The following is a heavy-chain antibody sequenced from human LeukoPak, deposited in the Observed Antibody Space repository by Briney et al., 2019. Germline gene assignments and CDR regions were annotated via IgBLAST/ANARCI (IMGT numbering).Heavy chain of an antibody. CDR2: IRSKAYGGTT. Sequence: PGGSLRLSCTASGFTFGDYAMSWVRQAPGKGLEWVGFIRSKAYGGTTEYAASVKGRFTISRDDSKSIAYLQMNSLKTEDTAVYYCTTPYLYCSSTSCLDYWGQGTLVTVSS. J-gene: IGHJ4*02. CDR1: GFTFGDYA. CDR3: TTPYLYCSSTSCLDY. D-gene: IGHD2-2*01. V-gene: IGHV3-49*04.